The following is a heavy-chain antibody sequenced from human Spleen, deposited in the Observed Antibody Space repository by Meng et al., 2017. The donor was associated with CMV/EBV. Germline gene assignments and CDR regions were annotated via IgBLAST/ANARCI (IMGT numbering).Heavy chain of an antibody. V-gene: IGHV3-11*04. Sequence: GGSLRLSCATSGFNFNSAWMSWVRQAPGKGLEWVSYISSSGSTIYYADSVKGRFTISRDNAKNSLYLQMNSLRAEDTAVYYCASGKETITIFGVVIISGMDVWGQGTTVTVSS. CDR2: ISSSGSTI. D-gene: IGHD3-3*01. J-gene: IGHJ6*02. CDR1: GFNFNSAW. CDR3: ASGKETITIFGVVIISGMDV.